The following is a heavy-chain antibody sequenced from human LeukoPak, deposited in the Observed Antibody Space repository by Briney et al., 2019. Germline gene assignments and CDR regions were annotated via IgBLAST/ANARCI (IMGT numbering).Heavy chain of an antibody. D-gene: IGHD3-10*01. Sequence: GGSLRLSCSVSGITLSNYGMSWVRQPPGKGLEWVAGISGSGGKTNYVDSVKGRFTISRDNPKNILYLQMTSLRVEDTAVYFCAKRGVVIRVFLVGFHKEAYYFDSWGQGALVTVSS. CDR3: AKRGVVIRVFLVGFHKEAYYFDS. CDR2: ISGSGGKT. CDR1: GITLSNYG. J-gene: IGHJ4*02. V-gene: IGHV3-23*01.